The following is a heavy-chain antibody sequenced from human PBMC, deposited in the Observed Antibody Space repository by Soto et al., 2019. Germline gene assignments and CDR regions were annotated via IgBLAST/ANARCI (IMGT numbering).Heavy chain of an antibody. D-gene: IGHD5-12*01. V-gene: IGHV1-2*02. CDR2: INPTGGVT. CDR1: GDSFNDYY. CDR3: ARESGGATATLDYYYFYMDV. J-gene: IGHJ6*03. Sequence: QVQLVQSGAEVRKPGASVTVSCRSSGDSFNDYYIHWVRQAPGQGFGWMGWINPTGGVTKYAQKSQGGASRTRDTSLRTVYMQLRSLRSDDTAVYYCARESGGATATLDYYYFYMDVWGTGTMVTVSS.